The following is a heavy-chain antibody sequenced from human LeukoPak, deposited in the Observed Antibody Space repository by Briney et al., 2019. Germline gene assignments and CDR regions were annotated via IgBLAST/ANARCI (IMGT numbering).Heavy chain of an antibody. D-gene: IGHD1-26*01. CDR2: INEDGSVK. CDR1: GFTFSRRW. J-gene: IGHJ4*02. V-gene: IGHV3-7*01. CDR3: MAESSAPWEGY. Sequence: QTGGSLRLSCAASGFTFSRRWMDWVRQVPGKGLEWVANINEDGSVKNYVDSVRGRFTVSRDNAQNSLYLQMNSLRAEDTAVYYCMAESSAPWEGYWGQGALVTVSS.